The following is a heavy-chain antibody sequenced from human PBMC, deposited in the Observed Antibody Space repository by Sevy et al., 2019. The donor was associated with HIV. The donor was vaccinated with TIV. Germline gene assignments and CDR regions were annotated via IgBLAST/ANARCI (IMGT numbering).Heavy chain of an antibody. V-gene: IGHV1-69*06. J-gene: IGHJ4*02. D-gene: IGHD5-12*01. CDR3: AKIPVTRDGYNYQIFDY. CDR2: IIPIFGTA. CDR1: GGTFSSYA. Sequence: ASVKVSCKASGGTFSSYAISWVRQAPGQGLEWMGGIIPIFGTANYAQKFQGRVTITADKSTSTAYMELSSLRSEDTAVYYCAKIPVTRDGYNYQIFDYWGQRTLVTVSS.